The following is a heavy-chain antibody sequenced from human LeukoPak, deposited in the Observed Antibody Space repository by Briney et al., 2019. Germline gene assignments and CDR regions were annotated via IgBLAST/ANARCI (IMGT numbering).Heavy chain of an antibody. J-gene: IGHJ5*02. Sequence: PSETLSLTCTVSGGSISSYYWTWIRQPPGKGLEWIGYIHNSGSTNYNPSLKSRVTISVDTSKNQFSLKLSSVTAADTAVYYCARVAYCGGDCYSMFDPWGQGTLVTVSS. CDR3: ARVAYCGGDCYSMFDP. V-gene: IGHV4-59*08. D-gene: IGHD2-21*02. CDR1: GGSISSYY. CDR2: IHNSGST.